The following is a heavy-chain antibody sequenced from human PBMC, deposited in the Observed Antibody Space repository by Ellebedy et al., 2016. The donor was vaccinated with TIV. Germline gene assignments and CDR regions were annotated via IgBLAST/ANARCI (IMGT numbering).Heavy chain of an antibody. CDR2: IYYSEST. CDR1: GGSISSGGYY. CDR3: ASGVATMKRKYYFDY. V-gene: IGHV4-31*03. J-gene: IGHJ4*02. D-gene: IGHD5-12*01. Sequence: SETLSLXXTVSGGSISSGGYYWSWIRQHPGKGLEWIGYIYYSESTYYNPSLKSRVTISVDTSKNQFSLKLSSVTAADTAVYYCASGVATMKRKYYFDYWGQGTLVTVSS.